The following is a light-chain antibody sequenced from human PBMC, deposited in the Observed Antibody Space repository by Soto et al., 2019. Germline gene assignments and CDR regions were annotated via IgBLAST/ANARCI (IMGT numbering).Light chain of an antibody. CDR2: EDT. CDR1: SSDVGGYNY. CDR3: TSYAGSDNFV. J-gene: IGLJ3*02. V-gene: IGLV2-8*01. Sequence: QSVLTQPPSASGSPGQSVTISCTGTSSDVGGYNYVSWYQHHPGKAPKLMIYEDTKRPSGVPDRFSGSKSGNTASLTVSGLRAEDEADYYCTSYAGSDNFVFGGGTKLTVL.